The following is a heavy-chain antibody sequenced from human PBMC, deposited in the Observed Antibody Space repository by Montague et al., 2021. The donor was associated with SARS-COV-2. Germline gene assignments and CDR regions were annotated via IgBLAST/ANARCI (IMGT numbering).Heavy chain of an antibody. CDR1: GFSLTTTGMC. CDR2: IDWDDDK. J-gene: IGHJ4*02. D-gene: IGHD3-9*01. V-gene: IGHV2-70*13. Sequence: PALVKPTQTLTLTCTFSGFSLTTTGMCVSWIRQPPGKALEWLAIIDWDDDKYYSTSLETRLTISKDTSKNQVVLTMTNMDPVDTATYYCGRIQYDILTGYADPHFNYWGQGTIVTVCS. CDR3: GRIQYDILTGYADPHFNY.